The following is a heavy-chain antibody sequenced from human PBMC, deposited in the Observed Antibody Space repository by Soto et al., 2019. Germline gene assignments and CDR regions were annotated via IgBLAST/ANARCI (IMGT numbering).Heavy chain of an antibody. D-gene: IGHD6-19*01. CDR3: AKDFGQWLPRGYFQH. CDR1: GFTFSSYG. CDR2: ISYDGSNK. J-gene: IGHJ1*01. V-gene: IGHV3-30*18. Sequence: GGSLRLSCAASGFTFSSYGMHWVRQAPGKGLEWVAVISYDGSNKYYADSVKGRFTISRDNSKNTLCLQMNSLRAEDTAVYYCAKDFGQWLPRGYFQHWGQGTLVTVSS.